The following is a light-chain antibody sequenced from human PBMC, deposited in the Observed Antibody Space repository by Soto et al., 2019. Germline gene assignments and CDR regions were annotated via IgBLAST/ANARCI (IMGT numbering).Light chain of an antibody. CDR1: QSVSSN. CDR2: GAS. Sequence: EIVMTQSPATLSVSPGERATLSCRASQSVSSNLAWYQQKPGQAPRLLIYGASTRATGIPARFSGSGSGTVFTLTISSLQSEDFALSYCQHYNNWTFGQGT. J-gene: IGKJ1*01. V-gene: IGKV3-15*01. CDR3: QHYNNWT.